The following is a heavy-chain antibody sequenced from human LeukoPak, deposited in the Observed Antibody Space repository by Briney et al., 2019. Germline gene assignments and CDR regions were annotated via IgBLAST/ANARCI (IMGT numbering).Heavy chain of an antibody. D-gene: IGHD5-12*01. J-gene: IGHJ4*02. Sequence: SETLSLTCTVTGGSINSYHWSWIRQPPGKGLEWIGYIYYSGSTNYNPSLKSRLTISVDTSKNQFSLKLSSVTAADTAVYYCARGGGYASPIGYWGQGALVTVSS. V-gene: IGHV4-59*01. CDR2: IYYSGST. CDR3: ARGGGYASPIGY. CDR1: GGSINSYH.